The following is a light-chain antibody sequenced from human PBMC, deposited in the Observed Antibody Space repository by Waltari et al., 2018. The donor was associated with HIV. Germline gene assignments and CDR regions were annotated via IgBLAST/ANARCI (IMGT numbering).Light chain of an antibody. Sequence: QSALTQPASVSGSPGQSITISCTGTRSDVGGYNYVSWYQQHPGKAPKLMLYEVSNRPSWVSNRFSGSKSGNTASLTISGLQAEDEADYYCSSYTSSSTSHVFGTGTKVTVL. CDR3: SSYTSSSTSHV. CDR1: RSDVGGYNY. CDR2: EVS. V-gene: IGLV2-14*01. J-gene: IGLJ1*01.